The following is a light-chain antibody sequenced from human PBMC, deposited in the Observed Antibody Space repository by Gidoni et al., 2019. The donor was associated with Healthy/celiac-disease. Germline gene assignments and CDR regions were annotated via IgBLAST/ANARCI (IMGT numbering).Light chain of an antibody. V-gene: IGKV1-39*01. CDR2: AAS. Sequence: DIQMTQSPSSLSASVGDRVTITCRASQSISSYLNWYQQKPGKAPKILIYAASSLQSGVPSRFSGSGSGTEFTLTISSLQHEDFANYYCQQSYRTPWTVGQGTKVEIK. CDR3: QQSYRTPWT. CDR1: QSISSY. J-gene: IGKJ1*01.